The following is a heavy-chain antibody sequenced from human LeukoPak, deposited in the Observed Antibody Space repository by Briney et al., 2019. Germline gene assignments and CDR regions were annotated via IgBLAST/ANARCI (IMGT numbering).Heavy chain of an antibody. Sequence: SGTLSLTCTVSGGSISGSYWSWIRQPPGKGLEWIGYIYYSGSTNYNPSLKGRVTISVDTSKNQFSLKLDSVTAADTAVYYCASTRNYYASGSYDYWGQGTLVTVSS. CDR2: IYYSGST. J-gene: IGHJ4*02. V-gene: IGHV4-59*01. CDR1: GGSISGSY. CDR3: ASTRNYYASGSYDY. D-gene: IGHD3-10*01.